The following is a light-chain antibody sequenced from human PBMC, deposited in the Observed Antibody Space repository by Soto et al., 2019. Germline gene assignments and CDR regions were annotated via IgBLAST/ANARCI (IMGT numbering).Light chain of an antibody. V-gene: IGKV1-5*03. CDR3: QQYNSYWT. CDR1: QSISTW. Sequence: DIQMTQSPSTLSASLGDRVTITCRASQSISTWLAWYQQKPGKAPKLLIYKASSLESGVPSRFSGSGSGTGFTLTISSLQPDDFGTYYCQQYNSYWTFGQGTKVEIK. CDR2: KAS. J-gene: IGKJ1*01.